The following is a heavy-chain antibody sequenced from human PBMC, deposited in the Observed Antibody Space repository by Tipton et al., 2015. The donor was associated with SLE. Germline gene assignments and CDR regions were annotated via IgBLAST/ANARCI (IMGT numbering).Heavy chain of an antibody. CDR3: ARGGVGGYDYFDY. CDR1: GDSISGNDYY. J-gene: IGHJ4*02. V-gene: IGHV4-31*03. Sequence: TLSLTCTVSGDSISGNDYYWTWIRHHPGKGLEWIGHIYHRGNTHYNPSLKSRVTMSKDTSKNQFSLKLTSVTAADTAMYYCARGGVGGYDYFDYWGQGTLVTFSS. D-gene: IGHD5-12*01. CDR2: IYHRGNT.